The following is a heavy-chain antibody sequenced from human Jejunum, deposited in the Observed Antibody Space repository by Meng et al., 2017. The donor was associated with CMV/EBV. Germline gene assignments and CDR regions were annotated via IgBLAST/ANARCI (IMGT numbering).Heavy chain of an antibody. V-gene: IGHV3-53*01. J-gene: IGHJ4*02. CDR1: GLTVSSNY. CDR2: IYSGGST. CDR3: AGGYCSSTSCHFGY. D-gene: IGHD2-2*01. Sequence: AASGLTVSSNYMSWVRQAPGKGLEWVSVIYSGGSTYYADSVKGRFTISRDNSKNTLYLQMNSLRAEGTAVYYCAGGYCSSTSCHFGYWGQGTLVTVSS.